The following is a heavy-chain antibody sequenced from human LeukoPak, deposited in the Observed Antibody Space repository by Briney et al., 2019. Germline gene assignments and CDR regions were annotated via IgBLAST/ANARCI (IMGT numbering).Heavy chain of an antibody. D-gene: IGHD5-18*01. Sequence: GGSLRLSCAASGFTFSSYSMNWVRQAPGKGLEWVSSISSSSSYIYYADSVKGRFTISRGNAKNSLYLQMNSLRAEDTAVYYCARDRVRGYSYGSFDYWGQGTLVTVSS. J-gene: IGHJ4*02. V-gene: IGHV3-21*01. CDR2: ISSSSSYI. CDR3: ARDRVRGYSYGSFDY. CDR1: GFTFSSYS.